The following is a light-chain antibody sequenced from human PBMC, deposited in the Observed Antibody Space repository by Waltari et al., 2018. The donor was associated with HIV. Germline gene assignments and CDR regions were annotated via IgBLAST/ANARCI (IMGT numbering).Light chain of an antibody. CDR3: SSYSTLKTIL. J-gene: IGLJ3*02. V-gene: IGLV2-14*03. Sequence: QSALTQPASVSGSPGQSVTISCTGANTDIGAFDLVPWYQQRSGEAPQLIIFGVTSRPSGVSSRFSGFKSGHTASLTISGLHDGDEAYYFCSSYSTLKTILFGGGTKLTV. CDR1: NTDIGAFDL. CDR2: GVT.